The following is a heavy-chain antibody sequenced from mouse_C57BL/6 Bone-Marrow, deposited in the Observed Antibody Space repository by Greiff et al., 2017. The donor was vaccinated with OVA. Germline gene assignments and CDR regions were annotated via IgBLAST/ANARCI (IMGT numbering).Heavy chain of an antibody. Sequence: QVQLQQSGPELVKPGASVKISCKASGYAFSSSWMNWVKQRPGKGLEWIGRIYPGDGDTNYNGKFKGKATLTADKSSSTAYMQLSRLTYEDSAVYFSARNQLRSPWFAYWGKGTLVTVSA. CDR1: GYAFSSSW. CDR2: IYPGDGDT. D-gene: IGHD3-2*02. V-gene: IGHV1-82*01. J-gene: IGHJ3*01. CDR3: ARNQLRSPWFAY.